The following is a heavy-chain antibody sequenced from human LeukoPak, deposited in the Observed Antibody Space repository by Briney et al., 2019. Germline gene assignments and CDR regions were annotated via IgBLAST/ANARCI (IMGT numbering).Heavy chain of an antibody. CDR2: IYYSGST. CDR1: GGSVSSGSYY. V-gene: IGHV4-61*01. CDR3: ARDQTSGSGTYFDY. J-gene: IGHJ4*02. Sequence: SETLSLTCTVSGGSVSSGSYYWSWIRQPPGKGLEWIGYIYYSGSTNYNPSLKSRVTISVGTSKNQFSLKLSSVTAAGTAVYYCARDQTSGSGTYFDYWGQGTLVTVSS. D-gene: IGHD3-10*01.